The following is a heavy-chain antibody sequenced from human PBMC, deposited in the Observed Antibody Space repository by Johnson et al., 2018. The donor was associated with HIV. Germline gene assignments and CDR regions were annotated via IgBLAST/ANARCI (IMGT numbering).Heavy chain of an antibody. D-gene: IGHD1-26*01. CDR1: GFTFSSYW. V-gene: IGHV3-74*01. Sequence: EVQLVESGGGLVQPGGSLRLSCAASGFTFSSYWMHWVRQAPGKGLVWVSRINSDGSSTSYADSVKGRFTISRDNAKNTLYLQMNSRRAEDTDVYYCAKDGGWELLKAHDAFDIWGQGTMVTVSS. CDR3: AKDGGWELLKAHDAFDI. J-gene: IGHJ3*02. CDR2: INSDGSST.